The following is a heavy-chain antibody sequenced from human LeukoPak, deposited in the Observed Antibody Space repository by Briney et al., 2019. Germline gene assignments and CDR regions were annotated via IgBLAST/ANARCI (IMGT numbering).Heavy chain of an antibody. Sequence: GESLKISCKGSGYSFTNYWIAWVRQMPGKGLEWMGIIYPGDSDTIYSPSFQGQVTISADKSISTAYLQWSSLKASDTTMYYCARATMVRGVDHFDYWGQGTLVTVSS. CDR2: IYPGDSDT. CDR1: GYSFTNYW. J-gene: IGHJ4*02. CDR3: ARATMVRGVDHFDY. V-gene: IGHV5-51*01. D-gene: IGHD3-10*01.